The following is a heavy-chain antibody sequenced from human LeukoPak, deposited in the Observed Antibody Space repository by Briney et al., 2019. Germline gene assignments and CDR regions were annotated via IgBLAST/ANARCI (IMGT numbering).Heavy chain of an antibody. D-gene: IGHD5/OR15-5a*01. CDR2: ISSSSSYI. CDR3: AKDKSVSADYYFDY. Sequence: GGSLRLSCAASGFTFSSYSMNWVRQAPGKGLEWVSSISSSSSYIYYADSVKGRFTISRDNAKNSLYLQMNSLRAEDTAVYYCAKDKSVSADYYFDYWGQGTLVTVSS. J-gene: IGHJ4*02. CDR1: GFTFSSYS. V-gene: IGHV3-21*01.